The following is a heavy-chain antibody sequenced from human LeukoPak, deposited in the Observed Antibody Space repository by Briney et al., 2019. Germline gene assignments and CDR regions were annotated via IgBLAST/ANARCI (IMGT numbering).Heavy chain of an antibody. D-gene: IGHD2-15*01. Sequence: GRSLRLSCAASGFTFSSYAMHWVRQATGKGLEWVAVISYDGSNKYYADSVKGRFTISRDNSKNTLYLQMNSLRAEDTAVYYCARDFDGSGYGYWGQGTLVTVSS. CDR2: ISYDGSNK. J-gene: IGHJ4*02. V-gene: IGHV3-30-3*01. CDR1: GFTFSSYA. CDR3: ARDFDGSGYGY.